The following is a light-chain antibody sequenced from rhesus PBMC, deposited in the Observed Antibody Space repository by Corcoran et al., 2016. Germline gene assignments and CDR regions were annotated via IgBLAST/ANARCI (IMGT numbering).Light chain of an antibody. CDR3: LQDYTTPYS. Sequence: GDRVTVTFRSSQGINKELRWYQQKAGKAPTLLIYAASCLQTGVSSRSSGCGSGTDYTLTLSSLPPGDVATYYCLQDYTTPYSFGQGAKVKIK. CDR1: QGINKE. CDR2: AAS. V-gene: IGKV1-94*01. J-gene: IGKJ2*01.